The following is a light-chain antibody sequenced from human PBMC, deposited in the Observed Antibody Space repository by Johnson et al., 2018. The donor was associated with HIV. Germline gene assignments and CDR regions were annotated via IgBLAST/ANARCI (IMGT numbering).Light chain of an antibody. CDR2: ENN. V-gene: IGLV1-51*02. CDR3: GTWDSSLSAYV. CDR1: SSNIGNNY. Sequence: QSILTQPPSVSAAPGQKVTISCSGSSSNIGNNYVSWYQQLQGTAPKLLIYENNKRPSGIPDRFSGSKSGTSATLGITGLQTGDEADYYCGTWDSSLSAYVFEPGTKLTV. J-gene: IGLJ1*01.